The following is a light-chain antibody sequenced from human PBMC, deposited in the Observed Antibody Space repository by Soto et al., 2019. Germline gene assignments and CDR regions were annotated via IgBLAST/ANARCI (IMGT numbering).Light chain of an antibody. V-gene: IGKV3-11*01. CDR2: DAS. CDR1: QTIRTY. J-gene: IGKJ5*01. Sequence: EIVLSQSPPTLSLSPGESAALSCRVIQTIRTYLAWYQQKPGQAPRLLIYDASTRATGIPARFSGSGSGTDFTLTISYLAPEDYAVDYGLQRSDCPISFGQGTRLEI. CDR3: LQRSDCPIS.